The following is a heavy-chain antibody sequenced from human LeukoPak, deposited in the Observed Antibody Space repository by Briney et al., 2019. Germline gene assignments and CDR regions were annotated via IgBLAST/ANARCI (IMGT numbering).Heavy chain of an antibody. V-gene: IGHV3-30*04. J-gene: IGHJ6*02. D-gene: IGHD2-15*01. CDR3: ARALGYCSGGSCYSAYYYYGMDV. Sequence: GGSLRLFCAASGFTFSSYAMNWVRQAPGKGLEWVAVISYDGSNKYYADSVKGRFTISRDNSKNTLYLQMNSLRAEDTAVYYCARALGYCSGGSCYSAYYYYGMDVWGQGTTVTVSS. CDR2: ISYDGSNK. CDR1: GFTFSSYA.